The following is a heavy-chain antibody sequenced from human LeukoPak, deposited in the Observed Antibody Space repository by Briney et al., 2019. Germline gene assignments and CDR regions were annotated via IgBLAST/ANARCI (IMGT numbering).Heavy chain of an antibody. CDR3: ARAFGGRLGWFDP. CDR1: GGSISSYY. D-gene: IGHD5-12*01. V-gene: IGHV4-59*01. CDR2: IYYSGST. Sequence: SETLSLTCTVSGGSISSYYWSWLRQPPGKGLEGIGYIYYSGSTTYNPSLKSRVTISVDTSKNQFSLKLSSVTAADTAVYYCARAFGGRLGWFDPWGQGTLVTVSS. J-gene: IGHJ5*02.